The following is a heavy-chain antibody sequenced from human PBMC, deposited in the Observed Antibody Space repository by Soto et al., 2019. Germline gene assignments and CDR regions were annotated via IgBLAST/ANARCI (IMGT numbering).Heavy chain of an antibody. Sequence: ASVKVSCKASGYTFTSYAMHWVRQAPGQRLEWMGWINAGNGNTKYSQKFQGRVTITRDTSASTAYMELSSLGSEDTAVYYCARSPSNVLRFLEWLPKPPFDPWGQGTLVTVSS. V-gene: IGHV1-3*01. J-gene: IGHJ5*02. CDR3: ARSPSNVLRFLEWLPKPPFDP. CDR2: INAGNGNT. D-gene: IGHD3-3*01. CDR1: GYTFTSYA.